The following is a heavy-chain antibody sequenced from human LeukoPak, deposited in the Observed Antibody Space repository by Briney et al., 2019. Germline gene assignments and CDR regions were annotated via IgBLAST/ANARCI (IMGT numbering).Heavy chain of an antibody. Sequence: GGSLRLSCAASGLTFSSYGMHWVRQAPGKGLEWVAIISYDGSNKFYADSVKGRFTISRDNSKNTLYLQMNSLRAEDTAVYYCAKCMVGNPAGLFDYWGQGTLVTVSS. D-gene: IGHD2-8*01. CDR1: GLTFSSYG. CDR2: ISYDGSNK. V-gene: IGHV3-30*18. CDR3: AKCMVGNPAGLFDY. J-gene: IGHJ4*02.